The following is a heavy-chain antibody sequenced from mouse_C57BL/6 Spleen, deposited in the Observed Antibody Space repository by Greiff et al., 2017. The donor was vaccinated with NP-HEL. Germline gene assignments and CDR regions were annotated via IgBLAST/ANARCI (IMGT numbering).Heavy chain of an antibody. V-gene: IGHV1-75*01. Sequence: QVHVKQSGPELVKPGASVKISCKASGYTFTDYYINWVKQRPGQGLEWIGWIFPGSGSTYYNEKFKGKATLTVDKSSSTAYMLLSSLTSEDSAVDVCAINRDYAMDYWGQGTSVTVSS. J-gene: IGHJ4*01. CDR3: AINRDYAMDY. CDR1: GYTFTDYY. D-gene: IGHD2-2*01. CDR2: IFPGSGST.